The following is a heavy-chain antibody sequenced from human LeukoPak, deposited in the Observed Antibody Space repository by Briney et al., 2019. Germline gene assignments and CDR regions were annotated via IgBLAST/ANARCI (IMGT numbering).Heavy chain of an antibody. CDR3: VRGEALYYDFWD. CDR2: INPNSGGT. V-gene: IGHV1-2*02. D-gene: IGHD3-3*01. J-gene: IGHJ4*02. CDR1: GYTFTGYY. Sequence: ASVKVSCKASGYTFTGYYMHWVRQAPGQGLEWMGWINPNSGGTDYAQKFQGRVTMTRDTSITTAYMELSRLTSDDTAVYYCVRGEALYYDFWDWGQGTLVTVSS.